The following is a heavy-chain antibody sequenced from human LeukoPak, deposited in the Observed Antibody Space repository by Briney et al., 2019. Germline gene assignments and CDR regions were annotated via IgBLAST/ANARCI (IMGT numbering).Heavy chain of an antibody. CDR2: IYPGDSDT. CDR3: ARSRSDITNYYYYMDV. CDR1: GYSFTSYW. Sequence: GESLKISCKGSGYSFTSYWIGWVRQMPGKGLKWMGIIYPGDSDTRYSPSFQGRVTISADKSISTAYLQWSSLKASDTAMYYCARSRSDITNYYYYMDVWGKGTTVTVSS. V-gene: IGHV5-51*01. J-gene: IGHJ6*03. D-gene: IGHD5-12*01.